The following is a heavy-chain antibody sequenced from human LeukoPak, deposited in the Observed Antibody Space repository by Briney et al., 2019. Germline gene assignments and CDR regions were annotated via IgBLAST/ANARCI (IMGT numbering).Heavy chain of an antibody. V-gene: IGHV4-4*02. CDR2: IYHSGST. D-gene: IGHD6-19*01. CDR1: GGSISSSNW. J-gene: IGHJ4*02. CDR3: ARGNIAVAGLFDY. Sequence: PSETLSLTCAVSGGSISSSNWWSWVRPPPGKGLEWIGEIYHSGSTNYNPSLKSRVTISVDKSKNQFPLKLSSVTAADTAVYYCARGNIAVAGLFDYWGQGTLVTVSS.